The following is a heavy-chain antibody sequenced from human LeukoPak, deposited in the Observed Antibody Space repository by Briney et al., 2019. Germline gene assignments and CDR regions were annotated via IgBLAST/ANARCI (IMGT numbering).Heavy chain of an antibody. V-gene: IGHV4-61*02. D-gene: IGHD3-22*01. CDR3: ARPAWDSSGYLPYYFDY. Sequence: NSSETLSLTCTVSGGSISNGGYFWSWIRQPAGKGLEWVGRIYPSGSTNYNPSLKSRVTISVDTFKNQFSLKLGSVTAADTAVYYCARPAWDSSGYLPYYFDYWGQGTLVTVSS. CDR1: GGSISNGGYF. J-gene: IGHJ4*02. CDR2: IYPSGST.